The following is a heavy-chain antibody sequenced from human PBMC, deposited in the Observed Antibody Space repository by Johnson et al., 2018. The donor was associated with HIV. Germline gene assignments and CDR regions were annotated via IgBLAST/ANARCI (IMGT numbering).Heavy chain of an antibody. CDR3: ARGPRTYYYDSSGHDEAFDI. V-gene: IGHV3-66*02. D-gene: IGHD3-22*01. Sequence: VQLVESGGGLVQPWGSLRLSCAASGFTVSSNYMSWVRQAPGKGLEWVSVIYSGGSTYYADSVKGRFTISRDNSKNTLYLQMNSLRAEDTAVYYCARGPRTYYYDSSGHDEAFDIWGQGTMVTVSS. CDR2: IYSGGST. CDR1: GFTVSSNY. J-gene: IGHJ3*02.